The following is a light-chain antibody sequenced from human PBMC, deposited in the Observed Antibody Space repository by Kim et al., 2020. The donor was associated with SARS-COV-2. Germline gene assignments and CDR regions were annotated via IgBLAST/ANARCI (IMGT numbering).Light chain of an antibody. V-gene: IGLV3-1*01. J-gene: IGLJ2*01. CDR3: QAGASSTGV. CDR2: QDS. CDR1: KLGDKY. Sequence: SYELTQPPSVSVSPGQTASITCSGDKLGDKYACWYQQKPGQSPVLVIYQDSRRPSGLPERFSGSNSGNTATLTISGTQAMVEADYYCQAGASSTGVFGGG.